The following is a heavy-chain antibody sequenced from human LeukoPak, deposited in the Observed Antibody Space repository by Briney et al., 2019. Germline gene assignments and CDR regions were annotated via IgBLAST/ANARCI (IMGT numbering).Heavy chain of an antibody. V-gene: IGHV1-24*01. CDR1: GYTLTELS. CDR2: FDPEDGET. CDR3: ATIGGRWELLGAFDI. J-gene: IGHJ3*02. D-gene: IGHD1-26*01. Sequence: ASVKVSCKVSGYTLTELSMHWVRQAPGKGLEWLGGFDPEDGETIYAQKFQGRVTMTEDTSTDTAYMELSSLRSEDTAVYYCATIGGRWELLGAFDIWGQGTMVTVSS.